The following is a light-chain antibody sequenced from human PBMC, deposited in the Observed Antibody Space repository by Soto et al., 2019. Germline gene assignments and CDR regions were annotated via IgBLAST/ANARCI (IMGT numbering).Light chain of an antibody. CDR1: SSDVGAYDF. CDR3: RSYTPTSTRF. J-gene: IGLJ1*01. CDR2: EVS. V-gene: IGLV2-14*03. Sequence: QSVLAQPASVSGSPGQSITISCTGTSSDVGAYDFVSWYQQHPDKAPKLMIFEVSNRPSGVSDRFSGSKSVNTATLTISGLQAEAEAIFSCRSYTPTSTRFLGIGTKATVL.